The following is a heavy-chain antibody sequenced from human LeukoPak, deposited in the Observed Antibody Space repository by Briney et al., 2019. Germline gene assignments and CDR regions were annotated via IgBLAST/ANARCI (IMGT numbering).Heavy chain of an antibody. CDR1: GYIFKDFY. Sequence: ASVKVSCKTSGYIFKDFYIHWVRQAPGHGLEWMGWINPNSGDTNSAQRVQGRVTMTRATSTGTAYMDLSSLTSDDTAVYFCAXXSSGGYNSHWXQGTLVTVSS. CDR3: AXXSSGGYNSH. J-gene: IGHJ4*02. V-gene: IGHV1-2*02. D-gene: IGHD5-24*01. CDR2: INPNSGDT.